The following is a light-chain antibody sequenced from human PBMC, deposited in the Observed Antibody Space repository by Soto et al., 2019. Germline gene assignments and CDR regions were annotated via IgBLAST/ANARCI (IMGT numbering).Light chain of an antibody. J-gene: IGLJ2*01. V-gene: IGLV2-14*01. CDR3: SSYTSSSTLL. Sequence: QSALTQPASVSGSPGQSIAISCTGTNNDVGAYNYVSWYQRHPCKAPKLMIYEVSNRPSGVSNRFSGSKSGNTASLTISGLQAEDEADYYCSSYTSSSTLLFGGGTKLTVL. CDR2: EVS. CDR1: NNDVGAYNY.